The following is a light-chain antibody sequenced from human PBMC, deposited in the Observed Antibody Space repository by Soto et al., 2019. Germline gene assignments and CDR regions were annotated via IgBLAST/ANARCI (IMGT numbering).Light chain of an antibody. V-gene: IGKV3-11*01. CDR3: QQRSNWPPWT. Sequence: DIVLPQSPATLSLSPGERATLSCRASQSVANSLAWFQQKPGQAPRLLIYAASTRAAGIPARFSGSGSGTDFTLTVSSLEPEDFALYYCQQRSNWPPWTFGQGTRVEIK. CDR2: AAS. J-gene: IGKJ1*01. CDR1: QSVANS.